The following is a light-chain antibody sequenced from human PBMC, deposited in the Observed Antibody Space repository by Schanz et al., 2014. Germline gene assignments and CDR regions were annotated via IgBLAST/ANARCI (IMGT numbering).Light chain of an antibody. CDR2: GNN. CDR3: QSYDSSLSAWV. V-gene: IGLV1-40*01. CDR1: SSNIGAGFD. Sequence: QSVLTQPPSVSGAPGQTLTISCSGSSSNIGAGFDVHWYQHIPGAAPKLLIFGNNNRPSGVPDRFSGSKSDTSASLAITGLQAEDEADYYCQSYDSSLSAWVFGGGTKLTVL. J-gene: IGLJ3*02.